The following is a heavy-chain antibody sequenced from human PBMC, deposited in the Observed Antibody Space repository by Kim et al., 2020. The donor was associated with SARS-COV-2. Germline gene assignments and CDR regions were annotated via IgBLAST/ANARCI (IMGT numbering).Heavy chain of an antibody. CDR3: ATHDYLWGSPLKRSVALGEFTDS. V-gene: IGHV4-39*01. D-gene: IGHD3-16*01. J-gene: IGHJ4*02. Sequence: SETLSLTCTVSGGSISTSSYYWGWIRQPPGRGLEWIGTIHYTGSTYYNPSLKSRVTISVDTSKNQFSLRLESVTAADTAIYYCATHDYLWGSPLKRSVALGEFTDSWGRRTLVTVSS. CDR1: GGSISTSSYY. CDR2: IHYTGST.